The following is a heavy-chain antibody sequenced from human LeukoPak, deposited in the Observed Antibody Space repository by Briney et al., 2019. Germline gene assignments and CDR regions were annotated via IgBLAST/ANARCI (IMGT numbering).Heavy chain of an antibody. Sequence: SETLSLTCTVSGGSISSYYWSWIRQPPGKGLEWIGYIYYSGSTNHNPSLKSRVTISVDTSKNQFSLNLSSVTAADTAVYYCARDGRISGYYYYTDAFDIWGQGTMVTVSS. J-gene: IGHJ3*02. CDR1: GGSISSYY. V-gene: IGHV4-59*01. CDR3: ARDGRISGYYYYTDAFDI. D-gene: IGHD3-22*01. CDR2: IYYSGST.